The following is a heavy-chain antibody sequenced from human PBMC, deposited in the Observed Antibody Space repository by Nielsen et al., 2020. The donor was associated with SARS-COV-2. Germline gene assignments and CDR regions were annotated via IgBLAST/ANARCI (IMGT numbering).Heavy chain of an antibody. J-gene: IGHJ4*02. D-gene: IGHD2-15*01. V-gene: IGHV4-59*08. CDR2: IYYSGST. Sequence: SETLSLTCTVSGGSISSYYWSWIRQPPGKGLEWIGYIYYSGSTNYNPSPKSRVTISVDTSKNQFSLKLSSVTAADTAVYYCARRALGYCSGGSCYSAFDYWGQGTLVTVSS. CDR1: GGSISSYY. CDR3: ARRALGYCSGGSCYSAFDY.